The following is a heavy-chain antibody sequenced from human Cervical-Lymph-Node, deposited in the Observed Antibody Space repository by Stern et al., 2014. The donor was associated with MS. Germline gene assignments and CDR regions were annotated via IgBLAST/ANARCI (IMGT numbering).Heavy chain of an antibody. CDR2: IAYDGGNK. Sequence: QVQLVESGGGVVQPGRPLRLSCAASGFTFVNYPMHWVRQAPGKGLEWLAGIAYDGGNKDYAESAKGRFTVSRDNSRNTLYLQMNSLRAEDTGIYYCARYRENKSPWPEYDFDYWGQGILVTVSS. J-gene: IGHJ4*02. CDR3: ARYRENKSPWPEYDFDY. CDR1: GFTFVNYP. V-gene: IGHV3-30*04. D-gene: IGHD2/OR15-2a*01.